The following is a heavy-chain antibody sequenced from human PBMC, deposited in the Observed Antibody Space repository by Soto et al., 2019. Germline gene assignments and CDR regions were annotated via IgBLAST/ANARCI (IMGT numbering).Heavy chain of an antibody. CDR2: IDPSDSYT. CDR1: GYSFTSYW. Sequence: PGESLKISCKGSGYSFTSYWISWVRQMPGKGLEWMGRIDPSDSYTNYSPSFQGHVTISADKSISTAYLQWSSLKASDTAMYYCARHDSRRVDIVVVARGMDVWGQGTTVTVS. J-gene: IGHJ6*02. V-gene: IGHV5-10-1*01. D-gene: IGHD2-15*01. CDR3: ARHDSRRVDIVVVARGMDV.